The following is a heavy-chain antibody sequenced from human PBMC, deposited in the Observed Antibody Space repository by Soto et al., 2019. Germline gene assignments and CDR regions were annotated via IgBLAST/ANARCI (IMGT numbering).Heavy chain of an antibody. CDR2: MNPSSGKT. CDR1: GYTFTDYD. J-gene: IGHJ4*02. Sequence: QVQLVQSGAEVKTPGASVKVSCKASGYTFTDYDINWVRQAPGQGLEWVGRMNPSSGKTDYAQNFQAGVTMTRDTXXXTXXLELSNLGYEDTAVFYCSTWGRDGWYTGFFWGQGTLVTVAS. V-gene: IGHV1-8*01. CDR3: STWGRDGWYTGFF. D-gene: IGHD6-19*01.